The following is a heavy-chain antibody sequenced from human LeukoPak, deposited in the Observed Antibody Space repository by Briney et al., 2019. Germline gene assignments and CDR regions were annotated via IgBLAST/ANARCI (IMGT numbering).Heavy chain of an antibody. D-gene: IGHD6-13*01. V-gene: IGHV3-30-3*01. J-gene: IGHJ4*02. CDR3: ARTPGMAAAGKGPSLLYYFDY. CDR1: GFTFSSYA. CDR2: ISYDGSNK. Sequence: GGSLRLSCAASGFTFSSYAMHWVRQAPGKGLEWVAVISYDGSNKYYADSVKGRFTISRDNSKNTLYLQMNSLRAEDTAVYYCARTPGMAAAGKGPSLLYYFDYWGQGTLVTVSS.